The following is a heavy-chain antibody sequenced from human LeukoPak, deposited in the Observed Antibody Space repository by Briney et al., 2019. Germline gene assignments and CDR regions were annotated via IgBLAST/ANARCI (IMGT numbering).Heavy chain of an antibody. CDR2: IYYSGST. CDR3: ASLFDCSSTSCYTGYCDY. CDR1: GGSISSGDYY. Sequence: SETLSLTCTVSGGSISSGDYYWSWIRQPPGKGLEWIGYIYYSGSTYYNPSLKSRVTISVDTSKNQFSLKLSSVTAADTAVYYCASLFDCSSTSCYTGYCDYWGQGTLVTVSS. J-gene: IGHJ4*02. V-gene: IGHV4-30-4*08. D-gene: IGHD2-2*02.